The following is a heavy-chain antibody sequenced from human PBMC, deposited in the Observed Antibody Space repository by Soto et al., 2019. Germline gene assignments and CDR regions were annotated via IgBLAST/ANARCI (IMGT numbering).Heavy chain of an antibody. D-gene: IGHD1-26*01. J-gene: IGHJ4*02. Sequence: QVQLVESGGGVVQPGRSLRLSCAASGFTFSGYAMHWVRQAPDKGLEWVAVISYDGSNKYYADSVKGRFTISRDNSKNTLFLQMDSLRPEDTAVYYCAKNARYSGSYIDYSGQETLVTVSS. CDR2: ISYDGSNK. V-gene: IGHV3-30*18. CDR3: AKNARYSGSYIDY. CDR1: GFTFSGYA.